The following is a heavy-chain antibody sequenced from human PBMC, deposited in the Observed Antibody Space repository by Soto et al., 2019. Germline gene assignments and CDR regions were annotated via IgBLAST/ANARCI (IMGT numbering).Heavy chain of an antibody. J-gene: IGHJ5*02. CDR1: GFTFSTTG. V-gene: IGHV3-30*18. D-gene: IGHD6-19*01. Sequence: QVQLVESGGGVVQPGRSLRLSCAASGFTFSTTGMHWVRQAPGKGLEWVAMISHDGGAKYYADSVKGRFTISRDTSNNALYLQMNSLRPEDTAVYDCAKDLYGAGWYNDCDPWGQGTLVTVSS. CDR2: ISHDGGAK. CDR3: AKDLYGAGWYNDCDP.